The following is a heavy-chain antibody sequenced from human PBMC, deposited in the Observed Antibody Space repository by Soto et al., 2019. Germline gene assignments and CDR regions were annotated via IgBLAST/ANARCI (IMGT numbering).Heavy chain of an antibody. D-gene: IGHD1-1*01. J-gene: IGHJ4*02. Sequence: EVQLLGSGGGLVQPGGSLRLSCAASGFSISTSGVTWVRQAPGKGLEWVSGFSGGDGGTHYADSVKGRFTISRDNSKNTAYLLMNSLRTDDTAVYYCARWNGFGDYWGQGTRVTVSS. CDR3: ARWNGFGDY. CDR2: FSGGDGGT. V-gene: IGHV3-23*01. CDR1: GFSISTSG.